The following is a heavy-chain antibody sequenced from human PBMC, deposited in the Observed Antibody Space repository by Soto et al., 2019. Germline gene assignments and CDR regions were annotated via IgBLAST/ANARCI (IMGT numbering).Heavy chain of an antibody. CDR3: ARGRDPAKTGY. Sequence: SETLSLTCSVSGDSINSDKYYWGWIRQSPGKGLEWIGSIYFRGNTSYNPSLPSRVTMSRDTSKNHFSLELSSVTAADTAVYYCARGRDPAKTGYWGQGTLVTVSS. CDR1: GDSINSDKYY. J-gene: IGHJ4*02. D-gene: IGHD5-18*01. V-gene: IGHV4-39*02. CDR2: IYFRGNT.